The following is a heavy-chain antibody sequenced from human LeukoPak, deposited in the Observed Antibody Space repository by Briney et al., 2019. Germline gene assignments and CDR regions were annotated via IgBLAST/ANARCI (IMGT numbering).Heavy chain of an antibody. CDR2: IYYSGST. CDR1: GGSISSYY. Sequence: PSETLSLTCTVSGGSISSYYWSWIRQPPGKGLEWIGYIYYSGSTNYNPSLKSRVTISVDTSKNQFSLKLSSVTAADTAVYYCATHPYGSGSYWGQGTLVTVSS. CDR3: ATHPYGSGSY. V-gene: IGHV4-59*01. D-gene: IGHD3-10*01. J-gene: IGHJ4*02.